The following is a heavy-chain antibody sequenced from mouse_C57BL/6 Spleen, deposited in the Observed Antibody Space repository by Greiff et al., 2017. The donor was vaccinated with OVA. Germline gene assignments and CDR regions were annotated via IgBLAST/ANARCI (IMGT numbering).Heavy chain of an antibody. J-gene: IGHJ3*01. V-gene: IGHV1-64*01. D-gene: IGHD3-2*02. CDR2: IHPNSGST. CDR3: ARWVLDSSGYVLFAY. Sequence: QVQLQQPGAELVKPGASVKLSCKASGYTFTSYWMHWVKQRPGQGLEWIGMIHPNSGSTNYNEKFKSKATLTVDKSSSTAYMQLSSLTSADSAVYYCARWVLDSSGYVLFAYWGQGTLVTVSA. CDR1: GYTFTSYW.